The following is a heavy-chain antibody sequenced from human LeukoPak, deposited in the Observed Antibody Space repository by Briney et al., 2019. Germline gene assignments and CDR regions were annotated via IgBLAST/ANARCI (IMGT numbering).Heavy chain of an antibody. CDR3: AKARTMTNWPYYFDS. D-gene: IGHD4-17*01. Sequence: GGSLRLSCAASGFTFSSYAMSWVRQAPGKGLEWVSAISGSGTTTDYADSVKARFAISRDNSKNTLYLQMNGLRAEDTALYYCAKARTMTNWPYYFDSWGQGTLVTVSS. CDR2: ISGSGTTT. J-gene: IGHJ4*02. CDR1: GFTFSSYA. V-gene: IGHV3-23*01.